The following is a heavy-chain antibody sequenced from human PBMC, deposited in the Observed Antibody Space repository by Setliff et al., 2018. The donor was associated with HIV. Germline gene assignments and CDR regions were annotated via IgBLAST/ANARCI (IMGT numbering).Heavy chain of an antibody. D-gene: IGHD2-2*01. J-gene: IGHJ4*02. CDR2: IIPMFGTL. Sequence: VASVKVSCKASGGTFSSYAIYWVRQAPGQGLEWMGGIIPMFGTLNFAQKLQGRVTITTDTSTSTAYMELRSLRSDDTALYYCARKPTGSPSDYWGQGTLVTVSS. CDR3: ARKPTGSPSDY. V-gene: IGHV1-69*05. CDR1: GGTFSSYA.